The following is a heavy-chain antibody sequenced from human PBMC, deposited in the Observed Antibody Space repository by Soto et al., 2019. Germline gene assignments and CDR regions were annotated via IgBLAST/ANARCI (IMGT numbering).Heavy chain of an antibody. CDR1: GFTVNSKY. V-gene: IGHV3-23*01. D-gene: IGHD3-10*01. J-gene: IGHJ4*02. CDR3: AKPYGPLAFDY. CDR2: MKATDGTK. Sequence: GGSLRLSCTVSGFTVNSKYMSWVRQAPGKGLEWVSTMKATDGTKYYADSVKGRFTISRDSSTNTMYLQMNSLRVEDTAVYYCAKPYGPLAFDYWGQGTLVTVSS.